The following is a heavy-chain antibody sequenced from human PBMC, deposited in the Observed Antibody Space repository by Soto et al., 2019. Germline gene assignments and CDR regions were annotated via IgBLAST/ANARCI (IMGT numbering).Heavy chain of an antibody. D-gene: IGHD1-1*01. J-gene: IGHJ5*02. CDR1: GGSISSGLYP. Sequence: SETLPLTSADSGGSISSGLYPWNWFRQPPGKGLEWIGYIYHSGSTLYNPSLKSRVTISVDKSKNQFSLKLSSVTAADTAVYYCARDQLEGNWFDPWGQGTLVTVS. V-gene: IGHV4-30-2*01. CDR2: IYHSGST. CDR3: ARDQLEGNWFDP.